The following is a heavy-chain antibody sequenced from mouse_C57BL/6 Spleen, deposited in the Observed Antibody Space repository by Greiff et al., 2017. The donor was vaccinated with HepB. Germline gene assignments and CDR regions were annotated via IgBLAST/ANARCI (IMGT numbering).Heavy chain of an antibody. CDR2: INPNNGGT. Sequence: EVQLQQSGPELVKPGASVKISCKASGYTFTDYYMNWVKQSHGKSLEWIGDINPNNGGTSYNQKFKGKATLTVDKSSSPAYMELRSLTSEDSAVYYCARRENWVYYFDYWGQGTTLTVSS. CDR3: ARRENWVYYFDY. V-gene: IGHV1-26*01. CDR1: GYTFTDYY. J-gene: IGHJ2*01. D-gene: IGHD4-1*01.